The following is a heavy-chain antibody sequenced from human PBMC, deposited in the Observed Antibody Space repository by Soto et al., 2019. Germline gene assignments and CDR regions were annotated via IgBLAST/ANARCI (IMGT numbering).Heavy chain of an antibody. CDR3: AKVPRYCSGGSCYGGYFDY. CDR2: ISGSGGNT. V-gene: IGHV3-23*01. J-gene: IGHJ4*02. CDR1: GFTFSSYA. Sequence: GGSLRLSCAASGFTFSSYAMSWVRQAPGKGLEWVSAISGSGGNTYYADSVKGRFTISRDNSKSTLYLQMNSLRAEATAVYYCAKVPRYCSGGSCYGGYFDYWGLGTLVTVS. D-gene: IGHD2-15*01.